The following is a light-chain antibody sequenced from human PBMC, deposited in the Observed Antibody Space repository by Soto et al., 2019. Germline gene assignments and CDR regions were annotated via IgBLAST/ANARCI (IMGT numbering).Light chain of an antibody. V-gene: IGKV3-15*01. Sequence: EVVMTQSPATLSVSPGERATLSCRASHSIGNNLAWYQQKPGQPPRLLMYFASARAGGIPARFSGGGSGTEFTLTISSLRSEDSAFDCCQYHNEWPRALTFGGGTRVEI. CDR2: FAS. J-gene: IGKJ4*02. CDR1: HSIGNN. CDR3: QYHNEWPRALT.